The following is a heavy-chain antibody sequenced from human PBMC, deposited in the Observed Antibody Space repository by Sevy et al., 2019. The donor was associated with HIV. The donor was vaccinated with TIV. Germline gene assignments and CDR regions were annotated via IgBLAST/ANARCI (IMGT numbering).Heavy chain of an antibody. CDR1: GFTFSNYV. CDR2: IASYGNDE. J-gene: IGHJ6*02. V-gene: IGHV3-30*04. Sequence: GGSLRLSCAASGFTFSNYVMHWVRQAPGKGLEWVTFIASYGNDEDYANSVKGRFTISRDNSKNTLYLQMNSLRPEDTAVYYRARSVLAVAGSYGMDVWGQGTTVTVSS. D-gene: IGHD6-19*01. CDR3: ARSVLAVAGSYGMDV.